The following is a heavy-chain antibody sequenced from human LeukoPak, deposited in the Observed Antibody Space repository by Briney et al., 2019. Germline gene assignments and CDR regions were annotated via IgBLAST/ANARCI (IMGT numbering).Heavy chain of an antibody. CDR2: INPNSGGT. Sequence: RATVKVSCKASGYTFTGYYMHWVRQAPGQGLEWMGWINPNSGGTNYAQKFQGRVTMTRDTSISTAYMELSRLRSDDTAVYYCAISWAGYCSSTSCYGAHSGSSNDLGYWGQGTLVTVSS. CDR1: GYTFTGYY. V-gene: IGHV1-2*02. CDR3: AISWAGYCSSTSCYGAHSGSSNDLGY. D-gene: IGHD2-2*01. J-gene: IGHJ4*02.